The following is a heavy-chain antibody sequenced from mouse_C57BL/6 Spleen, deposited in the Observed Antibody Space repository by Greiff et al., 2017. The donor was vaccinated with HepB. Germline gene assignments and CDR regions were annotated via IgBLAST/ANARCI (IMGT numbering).Heavy chain of an antibody. J-gene: IGHJ3*01. CDR3: ARDDDGYYWFAY. V-gene: IGHV3-6*01. D-gene: IGHD2-3*01. CDR2: ISYDGSN. Sequence: EVQRVESGPGFVKPSQSLSLTCSVTGYSITSGYYWNWIRQFPGNKLEWMGYISYDGSNNYNPSLKNRISITRDTSKNQFFLKLNSVTTEDTATYYCARDDDGYYWFAYWGQGTLVTVSA. CDR1: GYSITSGYY.